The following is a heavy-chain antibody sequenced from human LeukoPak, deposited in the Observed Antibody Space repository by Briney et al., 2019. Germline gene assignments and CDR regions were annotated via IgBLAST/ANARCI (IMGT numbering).Heavy chain of an antibody. CDR1: GFPISDHA. CDR2: ISAGGTRT. D-gene: IGHD5-12*01. Sequence: GGSLRLSCVGSGFPISDHAMSWVRQAPGKGLEWVSVISAGGTRTTYSDSVKGRFTVSRDNSENILYLQMNSLRAEDTAVYYCARDLSRGYDFFDYWGQGTLATVSS. J-gene: IGHJ4*02. CDR3: ARDLSRGYDFFDY. V-gene: IGHV3-23*01.